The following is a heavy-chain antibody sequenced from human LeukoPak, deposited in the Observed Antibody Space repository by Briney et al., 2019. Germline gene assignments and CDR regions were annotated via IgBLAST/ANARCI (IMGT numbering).Heavy chain of an antibody. D-gene: IGHD5-24*01. J-gene: IGHJ3*02. Sequence: PSETLSLTCTVSGGSVSSGDYYWSWIRQPPGKGLEWIGYIYHSGSTYYNPSLKSRVTISVDRSKNQFSLKLSSVTAADTAVYYCARAEMATIYGRRAIGFDAFDIWGQGTMVTVSS. CDR2: IYHSGST. CDR3: ARAEMATIYGRRAIGFDAFDI. CDR1: GGSVSSGDYY. V-gene: IGHV4-30-2*01.